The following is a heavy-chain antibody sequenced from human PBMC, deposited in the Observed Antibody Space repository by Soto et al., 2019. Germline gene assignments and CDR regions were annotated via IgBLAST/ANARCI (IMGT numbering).Heavy chain of an antibody. CDR2: IDAGCRST. V-gene: IGHV3-23*01. D-gene: IGHD3-16*01. Sequence: EVQLLESGGGLVQPGGSLRLSCAASGFTFSGYAMTWVRQAPGKGLEWVSSIDAGCRSTYYADSVKGRFTITRDNSKYTQYLQMSSLRAEDTDIYRCAKLVAAYTDYWGQGTLVTVSS. CDR3: AKLVAAYTDY. CDR1: GFTFSGYA. J-gene: IGHJ4*02.